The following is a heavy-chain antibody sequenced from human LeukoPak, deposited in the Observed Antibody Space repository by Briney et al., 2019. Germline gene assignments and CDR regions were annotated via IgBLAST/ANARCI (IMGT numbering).Heavy chain of an antibody. J-gene: IGHJ4*02. CDR3: ASLAVAGTGGDY. Sequence: ASVKVSCKASGYTFTGYYMHWVRQAPGQGLEWIGWINPNSGGTNYAQKFQGRVTMTRDTSISTAYMELSRLRSDDTAVYYCASLAVAGTGGDYWGQGTLVTVSS. CDR2: INPNSGGT. D-gene: IGHD6-19*01. V-gene: IGHV1-2*02. CDR1: GYTFTGYY.